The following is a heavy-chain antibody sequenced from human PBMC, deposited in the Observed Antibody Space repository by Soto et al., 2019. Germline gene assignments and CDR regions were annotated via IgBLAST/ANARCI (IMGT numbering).Heavy chain of an antibody. V-gene: IGHV3-66*04. CDR2: IYSGGST. Sequence: EVQLVESGGGLVQPGGSLRLSCAASGFTVSSNYMSWVRQAPGKGLEWVSVIYSGGSTYYADSVKGRFTISRDNSKNTLYLQMNSLRAEDTAVYYCAKPFNTGWTRPDYWGQGTLVTVSS. D-gene: IGHD6-19*01. J-gene: IGHJ4*02. CDR1: GFTVSSNY. CDR3: AKPFNTGWTRPDY.